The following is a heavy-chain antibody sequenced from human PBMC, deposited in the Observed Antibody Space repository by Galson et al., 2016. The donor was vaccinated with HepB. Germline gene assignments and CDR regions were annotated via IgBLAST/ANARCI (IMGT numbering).Heavy chain of an antibody. CDR1: GFTFNNYG. CDR3: AREGYYYDNSFSRRENAFDI. V-gene: IGHV3-74*01. CDR2: INSDGNTT. D-gene: IGHD3-22*01. Sequence: SLRLSCATSGFTFNNYGINWVRQAPGKGLVWVSRINSDGNTTNYADSVKGRFTISRDNAKNTLYLQMNSLRAEDTAVYYCAREGYYYDNSFSRRENAFDIWGQGTMVTVSS. J-gene: IGHJ3*02.